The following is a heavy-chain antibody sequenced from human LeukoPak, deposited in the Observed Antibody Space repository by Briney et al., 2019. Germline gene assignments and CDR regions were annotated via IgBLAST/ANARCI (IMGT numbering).Heavy chain of an antibody. Sequence: GGSLRLSCAASGITFSSYAMSWVRQAPGKGLEWVSSISGSGGSTYYADSVKGRFTISRDNSKNTLYLQMNSLRVEDTAVYYCATGRYSSGYYFPDYWGQGTLVTVSS. CDR1: GITFSSYA. V-gene: IGHV3-23*01. CDR3: ATGRYSSGYYFPDY. J-gene: IGHJ4*02. CDR2: ISGSGGST. D-gene: IGHD3-22*01.